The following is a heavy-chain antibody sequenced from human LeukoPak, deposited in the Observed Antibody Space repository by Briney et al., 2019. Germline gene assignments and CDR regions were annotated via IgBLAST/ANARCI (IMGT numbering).Heavy chain of an antibody. V-gene: IGHV3-15*01. D-gene: IGHD3-22*01. Sequence: PGGSLRLSRAASGFTVTNAWMTWVRQAPGKGLEWVGRIKTKTDGGTTDYAAPVKGRFTISRDDSKDTLYLQMNSLKTEDTAVYYCTRVLSGYYYDFDYWGQGTLVTVSS. CDR1: GFTVTNAW. J-gene: IGHJ4*02. CDR3: TRVLSGYYYDFDY. CDR2: IKTKTDGGTT.